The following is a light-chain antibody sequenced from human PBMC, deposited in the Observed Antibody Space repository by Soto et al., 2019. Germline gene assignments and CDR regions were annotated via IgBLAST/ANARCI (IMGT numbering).Light chain of an antibody. Sequence: EIVLTQSAGTLSLSPGERATLSCRASQSVSSNLAWYQQKPGQAPRLLIYIASTRAAGIPARFSGSGSGTEFTLTISSLQSEDSAIYYCQQYNNWPSWTFGQGTKVDIK. CDR3: QQYNNWPSWT. J-gene: IGKJ1*01. V-gene: IGKV3-15*01. CDR2: IAS. CDR1: QSVSSN.